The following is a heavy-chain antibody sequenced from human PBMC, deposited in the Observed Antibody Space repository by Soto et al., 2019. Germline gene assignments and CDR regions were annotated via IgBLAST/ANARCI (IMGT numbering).Heavy chain of an antibody. CDR1: GGSISSYY. J-gene: IGHJ4*02. Sequence: QVQLQESGPGLVKPSETLSLTCTVSGGSISSYYWSWIRQPPGKGLEWIGYIYYSGSTNYNPSLKSGLTISVDTSKNQVSVKLNSMTAADTAVYYCARHNYGSGSTYFDYWGQGTLVTVSS. D-gene: IGHD3-10*01. CDR2: IYYSGST. V-gene: IGHV4-59*08. CDR3: ARHNYGSGSTYFDY.